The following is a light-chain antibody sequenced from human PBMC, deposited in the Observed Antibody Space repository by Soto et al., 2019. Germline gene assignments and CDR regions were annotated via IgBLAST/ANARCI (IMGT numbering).Light chain of an antibody. CDR2: GAS. Sequence: EIVLTQSPGTLSLSPGERATLSCRASQSVSSTHLAWYQQKPGQAPRLLIYGASSRATGIPDRFSGSGSGTDFTLTVSRLVPEDFAVYYCQQNGASSWTFGQGTKVDIK. CDR3: QQNGASSWT. CDR1: QSVSSTH. V-gene: IGKV3-20*01. J-gene: IGKJ1*01.